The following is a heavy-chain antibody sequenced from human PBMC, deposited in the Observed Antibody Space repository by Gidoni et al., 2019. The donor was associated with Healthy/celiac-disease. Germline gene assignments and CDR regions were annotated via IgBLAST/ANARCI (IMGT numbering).Heavy chain of an antibody. J-gene: IGHJ4*02. Sequence: QVQLVESGGGVVQPGRSLRLSCAASGFTFSSYAMHWVRQAPGKGLEWVAVISYDGSNKYYADSVKGRFTISRDNSKNTLYLQMNSLRAEDTAVYYCARDQRYSLDYWGQGTLVTVSS. CDR3: ARDQRYSLDY. D-gene: IGHD1-1*01. V-gene: IGHV3-30-3*01. CDR1: GFTFSSYA. CDR2: ISYDGSNK.